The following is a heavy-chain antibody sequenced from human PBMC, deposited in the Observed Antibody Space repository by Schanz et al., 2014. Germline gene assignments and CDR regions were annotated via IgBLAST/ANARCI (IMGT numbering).Heavy chain of an antibody. J-gene: IGHJ5*02. V-gene: IGHV3-66*01. CDR1: GFNVGNNY. CDR3: ASRSVYAPT. CDR2: IYSRGDT. D-gene: IGHD2-8*01. Sequence: EVQLEVSGGGLVQPGGSLRLSCEASGFNVGNNYMSWVHQPPGKGLECISIIYSRGDTFHAGSVKGRFTISRDKSKNTLYLEMNSLRAEDTAVYYCASRSVYAPTWGQGILVTVSS.